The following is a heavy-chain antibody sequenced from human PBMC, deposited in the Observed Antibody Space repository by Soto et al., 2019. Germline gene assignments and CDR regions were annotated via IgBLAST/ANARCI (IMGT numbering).Heavy chain of an antibody. CDR3: ARDRGYDAHDYYYNAMDV. V-gene: IGHV3-21*01. CDR2: IRGFSPYT. CDR1: GFTFGTYT. Sequence: GGSLRLSCISSGFTFGTYTMNWVRQAPGKGLEWVSGIRGFSPYTFYAESVKGRFTISRDNAKNSLYLQMNSLRAEDTAVYYCARDRGYDAHDYYYNAMDVWGQGTTVTVSS. J-gene: IGHJ6*02. D-gene: IGHD3-10*01.